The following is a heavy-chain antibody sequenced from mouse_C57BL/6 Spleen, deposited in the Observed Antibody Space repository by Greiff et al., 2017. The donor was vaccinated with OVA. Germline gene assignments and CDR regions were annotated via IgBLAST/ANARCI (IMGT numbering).Heavy chain of an antibody. CDR3: ARGTGYWYFDV. V-gene: IGHV1-82*01. CDR2: IYPGDGDP. D-gene: IGHD3-3*01. Sequence: VQLQESGPELVKPGASVKISCKASGYAFSSSWMNWVKQRPGKGLEWIGRIYPGDGDPNYNGTFKGKATLTADKTSSTAYMQLSSLTSEDSAVYFCARGTGYWYFDVWGTGTTVTVSS. J-gene: IGHJ1*03. CDR1: GYAFSSSW.